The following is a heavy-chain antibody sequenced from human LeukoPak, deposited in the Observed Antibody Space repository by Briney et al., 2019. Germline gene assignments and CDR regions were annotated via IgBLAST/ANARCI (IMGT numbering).Heavy chain of an antibody. CDR3: ARVGVMATVNGYRYHALDV. D-gene: IGHD5-12*01. Sequence: PSGTLSLTCAVSGGSISSSNWWSWVRQPPGKGLEWIGEIYHSGSTNYNPSLKSRLTLSVDTSKNQFSLNLNSVTAADTAVYYCARVGVMATVNGYRYHALDVWGQGTTVAVSS. V-gene: IGHV4-4*02. CDR1: GGSISSSNW. J-gene: IGHJ6*02. CDR2: IYHSGST.